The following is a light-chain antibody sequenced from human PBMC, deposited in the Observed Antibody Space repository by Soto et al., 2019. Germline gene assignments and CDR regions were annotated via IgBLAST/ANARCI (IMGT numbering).Light chain of an antibody. Sequence: QSALTQPASVSGSPGQSITISCTETTSDVGSSNLVSWYQQHPDKVPKLIIYEGSKRPSGISDPYSGSKTGNTASLTFAGLQPEDDYNNYFCTYGGSSIFFGTGTKL. J-gene: IGLJ2*01. V-gene: IGLV2-23*03. CDR3: CTYGGSSIF. CDR2: EGS. CDR1: TSDVGSSNL.